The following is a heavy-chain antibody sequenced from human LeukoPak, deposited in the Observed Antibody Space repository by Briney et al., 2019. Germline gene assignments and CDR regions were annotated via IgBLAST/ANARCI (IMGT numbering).Heavy chain of an antibody. CDR2: INHSGST. J-gene: IGHJ4*02. V-gene: IGHV4-34*01. Sequence: SETLSLTCGVNGGSFSGYYWNWIRQTPGKGLEWIGEINHSGSTNYNPSLKRRVTISVDTSQKQFSLKLSSVTAADTAVYYCARSVSPWGQGTLVTVSS. D-gene: IGHD5/OR15-5a*01. CDR1: GGSFSGYY. CDR3: ARSVSP.